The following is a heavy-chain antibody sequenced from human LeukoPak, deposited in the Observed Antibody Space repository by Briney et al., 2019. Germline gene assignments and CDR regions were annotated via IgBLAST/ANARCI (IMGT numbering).Heavy chain of an antibody. CDR2: ISGSGGST. Sequence: GGSLRLSCAASGFTFSSYAMSWVRQAPGKGLEWVSAISGSGGSTYYADSVKGRFTISRDSSKNTLYLQMNSLRAEDTAVYYCAKGRYSSGWYPIDYWGQGTLVTVSS. D-gene: IGHD6-19*01. CDR1: GFTFSSYA. CDR3: AKGRYSSGWYPIDY. J-gene: IGHJ4*02. V-gene: IGHV3-23*01.